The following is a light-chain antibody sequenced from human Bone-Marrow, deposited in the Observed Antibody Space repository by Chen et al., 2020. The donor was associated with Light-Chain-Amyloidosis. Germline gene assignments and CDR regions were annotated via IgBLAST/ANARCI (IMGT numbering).Light chain of an antibody. CDR3: SSFAAGSTWV. J-gene: IGLJ3*02. Sequence: QSALTPPASVSGFPGQSITISCTGTNNDVGGHAFVSWYQRHPGKAPKFLIYEDTERASGVSNRFSGSKSGNTASLTISGLQAEDEADYYCSSFAAGSTWVFGGGTSLTVL. CDR2: EDT. V-gene: IGLV2-23*01. CDR1: NNDVGGHAF.